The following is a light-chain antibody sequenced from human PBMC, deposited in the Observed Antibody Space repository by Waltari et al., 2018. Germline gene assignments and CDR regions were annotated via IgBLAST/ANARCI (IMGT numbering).Light chain of an antibody. CDR2: VNSDGSH. V-gene: IGLV4-69*01. CDR1: SGHSSNI. J-gene: IGLJ3*02. Sequence: QLVLTQSPSASASLGALVKLTCTLDSGHSSNIIAWLQQRPEKGPRYLMKVNSDGSHTKGDEVPDRFSGSSSGAERYLTISNVQSEDEADYYCQTGGHGTWVFGGGTTLTVL. CDR3: QTGGHGTWV.